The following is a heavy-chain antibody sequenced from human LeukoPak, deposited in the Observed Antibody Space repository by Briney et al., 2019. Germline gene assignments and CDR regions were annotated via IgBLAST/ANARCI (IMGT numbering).Heavy chain of an antibody. CDR1: GGSISSGRYY. CDR2: ILYTGSA. J-gene: IGHJ4*02. D-gene: IGHD6-13*01. CDR3: ARRGIAAAAHFGY. Sequence: SETLSLTCTVSGGSISSGRYYWGWIRQPPGKRLEWIGSILYTGSAHYNPSLESRVIISIDTAKNQFSLKVRSVTAADTAVYFCARRGIAAAAHFGYWGQGSLVTVSS. V-gene: IGHV4-39*01.